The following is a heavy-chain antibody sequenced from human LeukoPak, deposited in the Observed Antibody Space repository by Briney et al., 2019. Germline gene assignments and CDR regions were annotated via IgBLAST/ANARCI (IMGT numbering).Heavy chain of an antibody. CDR3: ARIAAADYFDY. J-gene: IGHJ4*02. Sequence: PSETLSLTCAVYGGSFSGYYWSWIRQPPGKGLEWIGEINHSGSTNYNPSLKSRVTISVDTSKNQFSLKLSSVTAADTAVYYCARIAAADYFDYGGQGTLVTVSS. D-gene: IGHD6-13*01. CDR2: INHSGST. CDR1: GGSFSGYY. V-gene: IGHV4-34*01.